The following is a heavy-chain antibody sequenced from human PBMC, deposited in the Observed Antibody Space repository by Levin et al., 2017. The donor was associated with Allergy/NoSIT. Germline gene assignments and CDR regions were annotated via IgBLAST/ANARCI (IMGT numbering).Heavy chain of an antibody. Sequence: GGSLRLSCAASGFTFSSYGMHWVRQAPGKGLEWVAVISYDGSNKYYADSVKGRFTISRDNSKNTLYLQMNSLRAEDTAVYYCAKGEFLHLSPPLLLWFRATEGFDYWGQGTLVTVSS. V-gene: IGHV3-30*18. D-gene: IGHD3-10*01. CDR2: ISYDGSNK. J-gene: IGHJ4*02. CDR3: AKGEFLHLSPPLLLWFRATEGFDY. CDR1: GFTFSSYG.